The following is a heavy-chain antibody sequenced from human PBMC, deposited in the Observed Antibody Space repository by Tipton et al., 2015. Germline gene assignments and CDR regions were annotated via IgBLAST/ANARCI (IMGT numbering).Heavy chain of an antibody. D-gene: IGHD3-10*01. CDR1: GGSISSYY. Sequence: TLSLTCIVSGGSISSYYWSWIRQPPGKGLEWIGYIYTRGSAYYNPSLKSRVTISVDTSKNQFSLKLSSVTAADTAVYYCARDRGGFMVRGVSWFDPWGQGTLVTVSS. CDR3: ARDRGGFMVRGVSWFDP. J-gene: IGHJ5*02. CDR2: IYTRGSA. V-gene: IGHV4-4*08.